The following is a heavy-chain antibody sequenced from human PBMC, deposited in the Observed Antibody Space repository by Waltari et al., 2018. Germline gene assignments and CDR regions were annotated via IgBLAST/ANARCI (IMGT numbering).Heavy chain of an antibody. CDR2: IYYSGST. J-gene: IGHJ4*02. CDR3: ARRRGYGDPYYFDY. D-gene: IGHD4-17*01. V-gene: IGHV4-39*01. Sequence: QLQLQESGPGLVKPSETLSLTCTVSGGSISSSSYYWGWIRQPPGKGLEWIGSIYYSGSTYYSPSLKSRVTISVDTSKNQFSLKLSSVTAADTAVYYCARRRGYGDPYYFDYWGQGTLVTVSS. CDR1: GGSISSSSYY.